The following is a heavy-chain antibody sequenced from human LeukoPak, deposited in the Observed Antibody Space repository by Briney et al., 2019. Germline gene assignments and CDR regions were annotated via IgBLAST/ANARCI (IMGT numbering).Heavy chain of an antibody. D-gene: IGHD6-19*01. CDR1: GGSISSSSYY. CDR3: ARYSSGWPFDY. V-gene: IGHV4-39*01. CDR2: IFYSGST. J-gene: IGHJ4*01. Sequence: SETLSLTGTVSGGSISSSSYYWGWIRQPPGKGLEWIGRIFYSGSTYYNPSLKSRVTISVDTSKNQFSLKLSSVTAADTAVYYCARYSSGWPFDYWGHGSLVTVSS.